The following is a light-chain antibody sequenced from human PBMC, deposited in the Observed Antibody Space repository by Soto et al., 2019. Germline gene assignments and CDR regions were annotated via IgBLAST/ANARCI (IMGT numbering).Light chain of an antibody. CDR1: SSDVGGYNY. CDR3: SSHPNSRTLV. Sequence: QSALTQPASVSGSPGQSITISCTGTSSDVGGYNYVSWYQQHPGKAPKLMIYEVSYRPSGVSNRFSGSKSGNCAALPISGFQVEDGADYRFSSHPNSRTLVFGGWTQLAFL. V-gene: IGLV2-14*01. CDR2: EVS. J-gene: IGLJ2*01.